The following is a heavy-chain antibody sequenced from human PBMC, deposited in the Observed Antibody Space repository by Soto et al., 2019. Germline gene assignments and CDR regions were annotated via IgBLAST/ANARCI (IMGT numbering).Heavy chain of an antibody. V-gene: IGHV4-34*01. D-gene: IGHD4-17*01. J-gene: IGHJ3*02. CDR2: INHSGGT. CDR3: ARYYGDYFDAFDI. CDR1: GGSFSGYY. Sequence: SETLSLTCAVYGGSFSGYYWSWIRQPPGKGLEWIGEINHSGGTNYNPSLKSRVTISVDTSKNQFSLKLSSVTAADTAVYYCARYYGDYFDAFDIWGQGTMVTVSS.